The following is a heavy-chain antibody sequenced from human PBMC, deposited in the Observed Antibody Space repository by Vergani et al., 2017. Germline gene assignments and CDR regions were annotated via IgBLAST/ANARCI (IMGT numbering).Heavy chain of an antibody. Sequence: QVQLVESGGGVVQPGGSLRLSCAASGFTFSSYGMHWVRPAPGKGLEWVAFIRYDGSNKYYADSVKGRFTISRDNSKNTLYLQMNSLRAEDTAVYYCAKVLPIVVVPAARAYYYYGMDVWSEGTTATVSS. CDR3: AKVLPIVVVPAARAYYYYGMDV. D-gene: IGHD2-2*01. CDR2: IRYDGSNK. J-gene: IGHJ6*04. CDR1: GFTFSSYG. V-gene: IGHV3-30*02.